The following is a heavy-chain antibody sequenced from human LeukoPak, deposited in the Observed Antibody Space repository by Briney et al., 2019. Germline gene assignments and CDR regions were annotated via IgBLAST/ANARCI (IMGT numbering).Heavy chain of an antibody. V-gene: IGHV4-38-2*02. D-gene: IGHD6-19*01. CDR3: ARDLYSSGWGYFDY. CDR1: GYSISSGYY. Sequence: SETLSLTCTISGYSISSGYYWGWIRQPPGKGLEWIGSIYHSGSTYYNPSLKSRVTISLDTSENQFSLKLSSVTAADTAVYYCARDLYSSGWGYFDYWGQGTWSPSPQ. CDR2: IYHSGST. J-gene: IGHJ4*02.